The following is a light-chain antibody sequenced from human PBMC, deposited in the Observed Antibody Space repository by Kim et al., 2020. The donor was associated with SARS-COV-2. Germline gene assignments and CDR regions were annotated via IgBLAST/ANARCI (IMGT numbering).Light chain of an antibody. J-gene: IGKJ2*01. Sequence: VLTQSPGTLSLSPGERATLSCRASQSVTSSYLAWYQQKPGQAPRLLIYGASSRATGIPDRFSGSGSGTDFTLTISRLEPEDFAVYYCQQYDSSPLMYTFGQGTKLEI. CDR2: GAS. CDR3: QQYDSSPLMYT. CDR1: QSVTSSY. V-gene: IGKV3-20*01.